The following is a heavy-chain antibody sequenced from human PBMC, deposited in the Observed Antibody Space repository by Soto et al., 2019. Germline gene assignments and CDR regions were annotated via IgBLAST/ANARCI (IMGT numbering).Heavy chain of an antibody. CDR3: ASSKSYYSYGMDV. V-gene: IGHV4-31*03. CDR1: GGSISSDGYY. J-gene: IGHJ6*02. Sequence: TLSLPCTVSGGSISSDGYYWRWIRQHPGKGLEYIGYIYHSGDSYYNPSLKSRVTISEDTSKNQFSLNLSSVTAADTAVYFCASSKSYYSYGMDVWGQGTTVTVAS. D-gene: IGHD2-2*01. CDR2: IYHSGDS.